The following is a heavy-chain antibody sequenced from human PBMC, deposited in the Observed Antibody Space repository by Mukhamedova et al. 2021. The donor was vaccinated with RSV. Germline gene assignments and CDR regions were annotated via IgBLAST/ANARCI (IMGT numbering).Heavy chain of an antibody. CDR3: ARDGADYYDSSGYYYY. Sequence: GQGLEWMGWINPNSGGTNYAQKFQGRVTMTRDTSISTAYMELSRLRSDDTAVYYCARDGADYYDSSGYYYYWGQGTLATVSS. D-gene: IGHD3-22*01. V-gene: IGHV1-2*02. CDR2: INPNSGGT. J-gene: IGHJ4*02.